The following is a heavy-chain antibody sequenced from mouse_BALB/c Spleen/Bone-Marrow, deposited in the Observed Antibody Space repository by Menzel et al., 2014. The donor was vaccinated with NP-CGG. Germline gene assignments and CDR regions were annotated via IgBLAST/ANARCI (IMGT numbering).Heavy chain of an antibody. V-gene: IGHV14-3*02. CDR1: GFTIKDTY. J-gene: IGHJ3*01. CDR2: IDSAHCNP. Sequence: FGAQFVKSGAFVYLSCKASGFTIKDTYMHWVKQRPEQGLEWFGRIDSAHCNPKYDPKFQGKATITADTSSNTAYLQLSSLTSDDTAVYYCAAYYYGTYGFAYRRQGTLSTVSA. D-gene: IGHD1-1*01. CDR3: AAYYYGTYGFAY.